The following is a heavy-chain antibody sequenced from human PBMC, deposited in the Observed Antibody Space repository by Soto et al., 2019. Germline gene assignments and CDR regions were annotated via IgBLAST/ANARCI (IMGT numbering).Heavy chain of an antibody. CDR2: ISSSSSYI. J-gene: IGHJ5*02. Sequence: GGSLRLPCAASGFTFSSYSINWVRQAPGKGLEWVSSISSSSSYIYYADSVKGRFTISRDNAKNSLYLQMSSLRAKDTAVYSCARADSPISPPDLWGQGTLVTVSS. D-gene: IGHD3-3*02. CDR3: ARADSPISPPDL. V-gene: IGHV3-21*01. CDR1: GFTFSSYS.